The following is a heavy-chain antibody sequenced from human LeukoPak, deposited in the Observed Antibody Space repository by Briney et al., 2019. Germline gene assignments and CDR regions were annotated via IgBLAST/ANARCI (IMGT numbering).Heavy chain of an antibody. CDR2: INPKSGGT. V-gene: IGHV1-2*02. CDR3: ARDRAEYYGSGSFFNLEYFYYYMDV. D-gene: IGHD3-10*01. Sequence: GASVRVSCKASGYTFTGYYIYWVRQAPGQGLEWMGWINPKSGGTNYVQKFQGRVTMTRDTSISTAYMELSRLRSDGTAVYYCARDRAEYYGSGSFFNLEYFYYYMDVWGKGTTVTVSS. CDR1: GYTFTGYY. J-gene: IGHJ6*03.